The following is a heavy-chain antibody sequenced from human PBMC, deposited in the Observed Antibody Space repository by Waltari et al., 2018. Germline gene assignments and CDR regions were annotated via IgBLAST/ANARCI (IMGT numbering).Heavy chain of an antibody. V-gene: IGHV4-59*01. J-gene: IGHJ3*01. D-gene: IGHD1-26*01. CDR3: ARGTAYYRPADVFEF. Sequence: QVQLHESGPGLVKPSETLSLTCGVSGGSINNYYWSWIRQTPGKGLEWIGDVHYGGSTNYNPSLGGRVTISLDTSRNQFSLRLQSVTAADTAVYYCARGTAYYRPADVFEFWGQGTTVIVSS. CDR1: GGSINNYY. CDR2: VHYGGST.